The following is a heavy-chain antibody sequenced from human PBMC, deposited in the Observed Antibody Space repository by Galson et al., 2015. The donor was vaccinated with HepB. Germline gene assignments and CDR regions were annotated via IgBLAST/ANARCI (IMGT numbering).Heavy chain of an antibody. CDR3: AKGDVWGSAALIYGMDV. V-gene: IGHV3-23*01. CDR1: GFTFNSYA. D-gene: IGHD3-16*01. CDR2: IGGGGST. J-gene: IGHJ6*02. Sequence: SLRLSCAASGFTFNSYAMTWVRQAPGKGLEWVAAIGGGGSTSYAESVKGRFTISRDNSKNMVFLQMYSLRAEDTAVYYCAKGDVWGSAALIYGMDVWGQGTTVTVSS.